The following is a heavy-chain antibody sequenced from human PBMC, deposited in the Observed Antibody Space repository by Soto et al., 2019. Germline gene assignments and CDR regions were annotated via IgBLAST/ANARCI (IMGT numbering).Heavy chain of an antibody. CDR3: ARGGGVGVAGSAAFDM. V-gene: IGHV1-2*02. CDR2: INPATGAA. D-gene: IGHD3-3*01. J-gene: IGHJ3*02. Sequence: QLHLVQSGAVVKKPGASVTVSCSASGYPVTAYYMHWVRQAPGRGLEWMGGINPATGAAKYTQTFQGRVTMTRDTSTSTVFMELSGLPFEDTAVFYCARGGGVGVAGSAAFDMWGQGTLVTVSS. CDR1: GYPVTAYY.